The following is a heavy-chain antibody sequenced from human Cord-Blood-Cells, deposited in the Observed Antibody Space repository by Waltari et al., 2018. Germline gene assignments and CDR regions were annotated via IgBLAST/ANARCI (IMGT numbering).Heavy chain of an antibody. CDR2: ISSSSSYI. J-gene: IGHJ3*02. D-gene: IGHD7-27*01. V-gene: IGHV3-21*01. Sequence: WVSSISSSSSYIYYADSVKGRFTISRDNAKNSLYLQMNSLRAEDTAVYYCAVAPWVHAFDIWGQGTMVTVSS. CDR3: AVAPWVHAFDI.